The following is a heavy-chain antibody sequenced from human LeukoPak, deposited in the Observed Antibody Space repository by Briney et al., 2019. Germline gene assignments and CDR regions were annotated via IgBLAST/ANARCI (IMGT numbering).Heavy chain of an antibody. V-gene: IGHV3-48*02. CDR2: ISSGSTTI. J-gene: IGHJ4*02. CDR1: GFTFSSSS. Sequence: PGGSLRLSCTASGFTFSSSSMGWVRQAPGKGLEWVSYISSGSTTIYYADSVKGRFTISRDNAKNSLYLQMNSLGDEDTAVYYCARAGMGQLRVVLKSSFDYWGQGTLVTVSS. CDR3: ARAGMGQLRVVLKSSFDY. D-gene: IGHD3-3*01.